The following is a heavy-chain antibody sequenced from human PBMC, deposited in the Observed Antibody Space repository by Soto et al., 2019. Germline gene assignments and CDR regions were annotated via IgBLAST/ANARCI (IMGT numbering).Heavy chain of an antibody. J-gene: IGHJ6*02. CDR2: MDPNSGNT. CDR1: GYTFTSYD. CDR3: ARDAGSIASRDGYYYYYGMDV. Sequence: ASVKVSCKASGYTFTSYDINWVRQATGQGLEWMGWMDPNSGNTGYAQKFQGRVTMTRNTSISTAYMELSSLRSEDTAVYYCARDAGSIASRDGYYYYYGMDVWGQGTTVTVSS. V-gene: IGHV1-8*01. D-gene: IGHD2-21*01.